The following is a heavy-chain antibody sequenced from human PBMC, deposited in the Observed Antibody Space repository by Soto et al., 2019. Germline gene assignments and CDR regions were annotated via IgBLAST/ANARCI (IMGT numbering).Heavy chain of an antibody. CDR1: GFTFSSYA. V-gene: IGHV3-23*01. CDR3: AKDEESVVVPAAIDYYYYYGMDV. J-gene: IGHJ6*02. D-gene: IGHD2-2*02. CDR2: ISGSGGST. Sequence: WGSLRLSCAASGFTFSSYAMSWVRQAPGKGLEWVSAISGSGGSTYYADSVKGRVPISRDNYKTTLYLQMNSLRAEDTAVYYCAKDEESVVVPAAIDYYYYYGMDVWGQGTTVTVSS.